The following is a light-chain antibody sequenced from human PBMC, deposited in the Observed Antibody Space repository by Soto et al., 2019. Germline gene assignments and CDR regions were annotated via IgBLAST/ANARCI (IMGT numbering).Light chain of an antibody. Sequence: EIVLKQSPGTLSLSPGERATLSCRASQSVSSSYLAWYQQKPGQAPRLLIYGASSRATGIPDRFSGSGSGTDFTLTISRLEPEDFAMYYCQQYGSSPRTFGQGTKVDIK. J-gene: IGKJ1*01. CDR2: GAS. CDR1: QSVSSSY. CDR3: QQYGSSPRT. V-gene: IGKV3-20*01.